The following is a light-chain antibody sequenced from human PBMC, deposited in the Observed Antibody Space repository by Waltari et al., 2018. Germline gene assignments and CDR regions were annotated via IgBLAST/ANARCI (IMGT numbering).Light chain of an antibody. CDR3: SSFTTSSTQV. CDR2: EVS. CDR1: SSDVGAYDY. J-gene: IGLJ1*01. V-gene: IGLV2-14*01. Sequence: QSALTQPASVSGSPGHSITISCTGTSSDVGAYDYVSWYQQYPGKAPKLMIFEVSNRPSGASIRFSGSKSGNTASLTISGLLPDDEADYYCSSFTTSSTQVFGTGTKVTVL.